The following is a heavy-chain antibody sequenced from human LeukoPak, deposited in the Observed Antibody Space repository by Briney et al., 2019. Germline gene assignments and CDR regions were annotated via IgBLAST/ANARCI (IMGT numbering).Heavy chain of an antibody. CDR3: ARAGQEWFGELGFDQ. D-gene: IGHD3-10*01. J-gene: IGHJ4*02. CDR1: GFSFRRYW. V-gene: IGHV3-7*01. Sequence: GGSLRLSCAASGFSFRRYWMSWVRQAPGKGLKWVANIKQDGSEKNYVESVKGRFTISRDNAKNSLYLQTNSLRAEDTAVYYCARAGQEWFGELGFDQWGQGTLVIVSS. CDR2: IKQDGSEK.